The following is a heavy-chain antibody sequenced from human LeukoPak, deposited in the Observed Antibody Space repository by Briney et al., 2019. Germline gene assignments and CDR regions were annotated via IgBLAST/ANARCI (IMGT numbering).Heavy chain of an antibody. D-gene: IGHD1-26*01. CDR2: ISSSSSTI. J-gene: IGHJ4*02. CDR3: ARGSEVGATTYSGY. CDR1: GFTFSSYA. Sequence: PGGSLRLSCAASGFTFSSYAMSWVRQAPGKGLEWVSYISSSSSTIYYADSVKGRFTISRDNAKNSLYLQMNSLRDEDTAVYYCARGSEVGATTYSGYWGQGTLVTVSS. V-gene: IGHV3-48*02.